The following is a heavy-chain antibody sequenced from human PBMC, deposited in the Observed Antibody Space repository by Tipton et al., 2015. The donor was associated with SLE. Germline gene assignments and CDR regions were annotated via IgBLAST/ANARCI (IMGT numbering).Heavy chain of an antibody. Sequence: SLRISCAASGFTFSSYAMHWVRQAPGKGLEWVAVISNEGSNKYYADSVKGRFTISRDNSKNTLCLQMNSLRAEDTAVYYCARDPISGSYLDYWGQRTLVTVSS. CDR1: GFTFSSYA. V-gene: IGHV3-30-3*01. J-gene: IGHJ4*02. CDR2: ISNEGSNK. CDR3: ARDPISGSYLDY. D-gene: IGHD1-26*01.